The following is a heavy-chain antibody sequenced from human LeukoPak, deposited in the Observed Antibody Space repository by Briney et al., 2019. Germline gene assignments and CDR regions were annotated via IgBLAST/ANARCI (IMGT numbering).Heavy chain of an antibody. CDR3: ARGLDYGRKPKLNYYGMDV. CDR2: IYYSGST. D-gene: IGHD4-23*01. J-gene: IGHJ6*02. Sequence: SETLSLTCTVSGGSISSGGYYWSWIRQHPGKGLEWMGYIYYSGSTYYNPSLKSRVTISVDTSKNQFSLKLSSVTAADTAVYYCARGLDYGRKPKLNYYGMDVWGQGTTVTVSS. CDR1: GGSISSGGYY. V-gene: IGHV4-31*03.